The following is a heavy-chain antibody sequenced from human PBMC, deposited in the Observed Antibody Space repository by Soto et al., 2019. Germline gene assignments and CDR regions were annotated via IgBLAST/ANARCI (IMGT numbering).Heavy chain of an antibody. CDR1: GGSISGGGDY. D-gene: IGHD3-16*01. CDR2: IYNSGAT. CDR3: TRGRAPSISFGGNGMDV. Sequence: QVQLQESGPGLVKPSQSLSLTCTVSGGSISGGGDYWSWVRQHPGKGLEWIGCIYNSGATYYNPSLKGRVTISVDTSKSQFSLRLTSMTAADTAVYYCTRGRAPSISFGGNGMDVRGQGTTVTVSS. V-gene: IGHV4-31*03. J-gene: IGHJ6*02.